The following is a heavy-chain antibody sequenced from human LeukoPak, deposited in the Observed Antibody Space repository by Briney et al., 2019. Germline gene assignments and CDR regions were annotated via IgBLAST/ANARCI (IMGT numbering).Heavy chain of an antibody. Sequence: SETLSLPRTVSGGSISSYYWSWIRQPPGKGLEWIGYISYSGSTNFNPSLKSRVTISVGTSKNQFSLKLSSVTAADTAVYYCAREGTAGTNLNWFDPWGQGTLVTVSS. CDR2: ISYSGST. CDR1: GGSISSYY. CDR3: AREGTAGTNLNWFDP. D-gene: IGHD1-1*01. J-gene: IGHJ5*02. V-gene: IGHV4-59*01.